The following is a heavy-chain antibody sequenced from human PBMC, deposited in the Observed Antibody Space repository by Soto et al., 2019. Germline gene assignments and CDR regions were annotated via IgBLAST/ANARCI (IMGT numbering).Heavy chain of an antibody. CDR1: GFTFNSFW. J-gene: IGHJ4*02. Sequence: GGSLRLSCAASGFTFNSFWMHWVRQPPGKGLVWVSRVNSDGHDTVYADSVKGRFTLSRVNAKNTVFLQMSSLRAEYTAVYYCTRGRENYSYFDYWGQGIVVTVSS. CDR2: VNSDGHDT. CDR3: TRGRENYSYFDY. V-gene: IGHV3-74*01. D-gene: IGHD1-26*01.